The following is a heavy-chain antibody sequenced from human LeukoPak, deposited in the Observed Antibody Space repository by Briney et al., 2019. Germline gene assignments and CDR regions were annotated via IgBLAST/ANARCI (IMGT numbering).Heavy chain of an antibody. CDR1: GGSFSGYY. D-gene: IGHD2-15*01. CDR3: ASGGGPRYCSGGSCYYYGMDV. CDR2: INHSGST. J-gene: IGHJ6*04. Sequence: PSETLSLTCAVYGGSFSGYYWSWIRQPPGKGLEWIGEINHSGSTNYNPSLKSRVTISVDTSKNQFSLKLSSVTAADTAVYYCASGGGPRYCSGGSCYYYGMDVWGKGTTVTVSS. V-gene: IGHV4-34*01.